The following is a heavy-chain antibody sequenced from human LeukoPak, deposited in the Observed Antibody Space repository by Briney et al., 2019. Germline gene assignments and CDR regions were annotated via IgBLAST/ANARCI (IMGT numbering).Heavy chain of an antibody. D-gene: IGHD1-26*01. J-gene: IGHJ3*02. CDR3: ARVAGTQRANSGGDAFDI. Sequence: GGSLRLSCAASGFTFSSYSMNWVRQAPGKGLEWVSSISSSSSYIYYADSVKGRFTISRDNAKNSLYLQMNSLRAEDTAVYYCARVAGTQRANSGGDAFDIWGQGTMVTVSS. CDR2: ISSSSSYI. V-gene: IGHV3-21*01. CDR1: GFTFSSYS.